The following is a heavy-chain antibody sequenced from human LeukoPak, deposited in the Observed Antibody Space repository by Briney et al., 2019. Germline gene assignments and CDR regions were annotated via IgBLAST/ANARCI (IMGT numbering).Heavy chain of an antibody. J-gene: IGHJ4*02. D-gene: IGHD6-13*01. CDR2: MNPNSGNT. CDR3: ARGSNSSSWYDY. CDR1: GYTFTRYD. V-gene: IGHV1-8*01. Sequence: ASVKVSCKASGYTFTRYDINWVRQATGQGLEWMGWMNPNSGNTGYAQKFQGRVTMTRNTSISTAYMELSSLRSEDTAVHYCARGSNSSSWYDYWGQGTLVTVSS.